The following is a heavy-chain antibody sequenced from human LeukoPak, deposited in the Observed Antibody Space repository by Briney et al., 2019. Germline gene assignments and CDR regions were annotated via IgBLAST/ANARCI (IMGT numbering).Heavy chain of an antibody. V-gene: IGHV3-30*01. CDR3: ARDWGIHRITGTEKE. CDR2: ISYDGSNK. D-gene: IGHD1-20*01. Sequence: PGRSLRLSCAASGFTFSSYAMHWVRQAPGKGLEWVAVISYDGSNKYYADSVKGRFTISRDNSKNTLYLQMNSQRAEDTAVYYCARDWGIHRITGTEKEWGQGTLVTVSS. J-gene: IGHJ4*02. CDR1: GFTFSSYA.